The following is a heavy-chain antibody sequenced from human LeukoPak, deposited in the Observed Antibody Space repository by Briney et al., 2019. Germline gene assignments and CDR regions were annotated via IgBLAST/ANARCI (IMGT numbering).Heavy chain of an antibody. D-gene: IGHD1-1*01. CDR1: GGSFSGYY. Sequence: PSETLSLTCAVYGGSFSGYYWSWIRQPPGKGLEWIGEINHSGSTNYNPSLKSRVTISVDTSKNQFSLKLSSVTAADTAVYYCATNEPYWGQGTLVTVSS. J-gene: IGHJ4*02. V-gene: IGHV4-34*01. CDR2: INHSGST. CDR3: ATNEPY.